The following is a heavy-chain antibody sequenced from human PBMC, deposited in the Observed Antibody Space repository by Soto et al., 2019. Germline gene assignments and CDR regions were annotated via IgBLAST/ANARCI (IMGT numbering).Heavy chain of an antibody. Sequence: GGSLRLSCAASGFTFSNYWMHWVRQAPGKGLVWVSRISDDGTTTIYADSVKGRFIISRDNAKNTLYLQMNSLRAEDTAVYYCTRGGLPTPFNYWGQGTLVTVSS. J-gene: IGHJ4*02. CDR1: GFTFSNYW. V-gene: IGHV3-74*01. D-gene: IGHD2-21*01. CDR2: ISDDGTTT. CDR3: TRGGLPTPFNY.